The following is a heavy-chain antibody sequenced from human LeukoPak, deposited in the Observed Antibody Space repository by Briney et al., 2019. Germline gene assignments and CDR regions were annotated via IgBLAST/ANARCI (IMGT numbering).Heavy chain of an antibody. V-gene: IGHV3-21*01. Sequence: GGSLRLSCAASGFTFDDYTMHWVRQAPGKGLEWVSSISSSSSYIYYADSVKGRFTVSRDNAKNSMYLQMKSLRAEDTAVYYCARDLSGDYDSSEIDYWGQGTLVTVSS. J-gene: IGHJ4*02. CDR2: ISSSSSYI. CDR3: ARDLSGDYDSSEIDY. CDR1: GFTFDDYT. D-gene: IGHD3-22*01.